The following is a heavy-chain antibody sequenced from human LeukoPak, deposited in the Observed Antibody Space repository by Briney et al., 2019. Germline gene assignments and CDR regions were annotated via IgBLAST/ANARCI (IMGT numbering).Heavy chain of an antibody. J-gene: IGHJ4*02. D-gene: IGHD2-21*01. Sequence: GSLRLSCAASEFTFSSYVMNWVRQAPGKGLEWVSAIGGSGDTTYYADSVKGRFTISRDNSKNTLYLEMNSLRAEDTALYYRAKGGRNCGGDCYYDFWGQGTLVTVSS. V-gene: IGHV3-23*01. CDR3: AKGGRNCGGDCYYDF. CDR1: EFTFSSYV. CDR2: IGGSGDTT.